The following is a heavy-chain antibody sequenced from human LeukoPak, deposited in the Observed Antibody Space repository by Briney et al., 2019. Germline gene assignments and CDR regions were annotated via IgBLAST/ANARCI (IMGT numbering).Heavy chain of an antibody. J-gene: IGHJ4*02. CDR3: ARSGDSVY. V-gene: IGHV3-7*05. CDR2: IKQDGSEK. Sequence: PGGSLRLSCAASGFTFSRYWMTWVRQAPGKGLEWVANIKQDGSEKYYVDSVKGRFTISRDNAKNSMYLQMNSLRVEDTAVYYCARSGDSVYWGQGTLVTASS. D-gene: IGHD2-15*01. CDR1: GFTFSRYW.